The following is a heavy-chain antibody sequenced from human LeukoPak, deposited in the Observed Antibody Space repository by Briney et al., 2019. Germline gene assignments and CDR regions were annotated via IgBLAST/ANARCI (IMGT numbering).Heavy chain of an antibody. V-gene: IGHV1-2*06. D-gene: IGHD1-26*01. Sequence: ASVTVSCKASGCTFTGYYMHWVRQAPGPGLEWMGLINPNSGGTNYAQKFQGRVTMTRETSISTAYMVLLSLVSADEAVYYCARDMGEVVGATLDYWLQATLVTVSS. CDR3: ARDMGEVVGATLDY. CDR2: INPNSGGT. CDR1: GCTFTGYY. J-gene: IGHJ4*02.